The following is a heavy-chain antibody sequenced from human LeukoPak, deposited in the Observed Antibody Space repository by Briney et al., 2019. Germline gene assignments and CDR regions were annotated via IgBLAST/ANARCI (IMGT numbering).Heavy chain of an antibody. Sequence: PGGSLRLSCAASGFTFSSYEMNWVRQAPGKGLEWVSYISSSGSTIYYADSVKGRFTISRDNAKNSLYLQMNSLRAEDTAVYYCARGLHGSGIKRGLNWFDPWGQGTLVTVSS. D-gene: IGHD3-10*01. CDR3: ARGLHGSGIKRGLNWFDP. V-gene: IGHV3-48*03. J-gene: IGHJ5*02. CDR2: ISSSGSTI. CDR1: GFTFSSYE.